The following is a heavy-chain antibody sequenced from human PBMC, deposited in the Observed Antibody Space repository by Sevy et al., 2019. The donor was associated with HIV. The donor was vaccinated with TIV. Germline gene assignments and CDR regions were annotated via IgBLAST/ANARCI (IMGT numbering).Heavy chain of an antibody. CDR3: AKVSGRDVGLLSSSWGNYGMDV. Sequence: GGSLRLSCAASGFTFSSYGMHWVRQAPGKGLEWVAVISYDGSNKYYADSVKGRFTISRDNSKNTLYLQMNSLRAEDTAVYYCAKVSGRDVGLLSSSWGNYGMDVWGQGTTVTVS. J-gene: IGHJ6*02. CDR1: GFTFSSYG. V-gene: IGHV3-30*18. CDR2: ISYDGSNK. D-gene: IGHD6-6*01.